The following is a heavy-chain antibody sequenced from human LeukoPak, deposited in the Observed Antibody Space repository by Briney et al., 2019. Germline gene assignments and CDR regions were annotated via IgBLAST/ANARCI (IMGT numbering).Heavy chain of an antibody. CDR1: GYTFTGYY. Sequence: GAPVKVSCKASGYTFTGYYMHWVRQAPGQGLEWMGWINPNSGGTNYAQKFQGRVTMTRDTSISTAYMELSRLRSDDTAVYYCARELGYCSSTSCYYYFDYWGQGTLVTVSS. J-gene: IGHJ4*02. CDR3: ARELGYCSSTSCYYYFDY. V-gene: IGHV1-2*02. CDR2: INPNSGGT. D-gene: IGHD2-2*01.